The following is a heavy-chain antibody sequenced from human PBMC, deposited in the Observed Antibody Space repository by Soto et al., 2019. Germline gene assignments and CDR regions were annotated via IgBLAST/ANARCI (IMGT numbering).Heavy chain of an antibody. V-gene: IGHV3-48*02. CDR1: GFPFSIYS. CDR2: ITSDTNTI. D-gene: IGHD6-19*01. CDR3: ARSVEGHFDY. J-gene: IGHJ4*02. Sequence: EVQLVESGGGLVQPGGSLRLTCAASGFPFSIYSMNWVRQPPGKGLEWSSYITSDTNTIKNADSVKRRVTISRDTAKNLVYLQMNSMRDGDTAVYFCARSVEGHFDYWGKGTVVTVSS.